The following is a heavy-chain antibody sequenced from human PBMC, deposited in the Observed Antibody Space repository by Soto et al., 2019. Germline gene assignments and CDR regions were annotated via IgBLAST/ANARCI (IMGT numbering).Heavy chain of an antibody. CDR3: ARGLFIPPQPSMSNWFEP. V-gene: IGHV1-8*01. CDR2: MNPNSGNT. CDR1: GYTFTSYD. D-gene: IGHD2-21*01. Sequence: ASVKVSCKASGYTFTSYDINWVRQATGQGLEWMGWMNPNSGNTGYAQKFQGRVTMTRNTSISTAYMELSSLRSEDTAVYYCARGLFIPPQPSMSNWFEPWGQGTLVTVAS. J-gene: IGHJ5*02.